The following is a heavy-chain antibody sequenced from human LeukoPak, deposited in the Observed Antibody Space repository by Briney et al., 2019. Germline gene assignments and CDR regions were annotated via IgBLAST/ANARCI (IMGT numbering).Heavy chain of an antibody. J-gene: IGHJ4*02. Sequence: GGSLRLSCAASGFTFSSYAMSWVRQAPGKGLEWVSAISGSGGSTYYADSVKGRFTISRDNSKSTLYLQMNSLRAEDTAVYYCAKDPRIAVALYYFDYWGQGTLVTVSS. CDR3: AKDPRIAVALYYFDY. V-gene: IGHV3-23*01. D-gene: IGHD6-19*01. CDR1: GFTFSSYA. CDR2: ISGSGGST.